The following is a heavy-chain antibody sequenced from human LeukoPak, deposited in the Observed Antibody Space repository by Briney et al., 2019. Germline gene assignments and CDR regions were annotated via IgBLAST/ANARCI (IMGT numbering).Heavy chain of an antibody. CDR1: GFTFNSYW. CDR2: IKQDGSEK. CDR3: ARERSAAAADDY. J-gene: IGHJ4*02. D-gene: IGHD6-13*01. V-gene: IGHV3-7*01. Sequence: GGSLRLSCIASGFTFNSYWMSWVRQAPGKGLEWVANIKQDGSEKYYVDSVKGRFTISRDNAKNSLYLQMNSLRAEDTAVYYCARERSAAAADDYWGPGTLVTVSS.